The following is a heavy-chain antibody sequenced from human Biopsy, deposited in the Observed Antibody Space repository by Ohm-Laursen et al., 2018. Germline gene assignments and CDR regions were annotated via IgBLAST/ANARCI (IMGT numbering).Heavy chain of an antibody. CDR1: GYPFITYG. CDR2: INPSGSTT. V-gene: IGHV1-46*01. D-gene: IGHD6-19*01. CDR3: ARNTGWYGDLYYFDY. J-gene: IGHJ4*02. Sequence: GASVKVSCNASGYPFITYGISWVRQAPGQGLEWMGMINPSGSTTRYPQIFQGRVTMTRDTSKSTAYMELSSLRPADTAVYFCARNTGWYGDLYYFDYWGQGTLVTVSS.